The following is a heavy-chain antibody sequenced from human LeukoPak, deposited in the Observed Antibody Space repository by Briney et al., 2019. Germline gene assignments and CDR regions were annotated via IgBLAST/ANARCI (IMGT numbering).Heavy chain of an antibody. CDR3: ARGGSRKVATITDNFDY. V-gene: IGHV4-30-4*01. CDR1: GGSIRSGDYY. Sequence: SETLSLTCTVSGGSIRSGDYYWSWIRQPPGKGLEWIGYIYYSGNTYYNPSLKSRVTISVDTSKNQFSLKLSSVTAADTAVYFCARGGSRKVATITDNFDYRGQGTLVTVSS. D-gene: IGHD5-24*01. CDR2: IYYSGNT. J-gene: IGHJ4*02.